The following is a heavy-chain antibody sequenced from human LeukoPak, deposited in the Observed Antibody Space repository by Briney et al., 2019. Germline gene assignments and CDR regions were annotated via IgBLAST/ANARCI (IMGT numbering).Heavy chain of an antibody. CDR1: GGSFSGYY. Sequence: SETLPLTCAVYGGSFSGYYWSWIRQPPGKGLEWIGEINHSGSTNYNPSLKSRVTISVDTSKNQFSLKLSSVTAADTAVYYCARGHDSSGYYFDYWGQGTLVTVSS. D-gene: IGHD3-22*01. CDR3: ARGHDSSGYYFDY. V-gene: IGHV4-34*01. CDR2: INHSGST. J-gene: IGHJ4*02.